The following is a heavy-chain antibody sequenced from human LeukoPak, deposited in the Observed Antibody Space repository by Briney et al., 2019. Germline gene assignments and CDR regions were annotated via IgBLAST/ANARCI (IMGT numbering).Heavy chain of an antibody. D-gene: IGHD2-15*01. Sequence: GGSLRLSCAVSGFTSSSYWMSWVRQAPGKGLEWVANIKQDGSEKYYVDSVKGRFTISRDNARNSLYLQMNSLRAEDTAVYYCARAPYCIGGSCRFDYWGQGTLVTVSS. J-gene: IGHJ4*02. CDR1: GFTSSSYW. CDR2: IKQDGSEK. CDR3: ARAPYCIGGSCRFDY. V-gene: IGHV3-7*03.